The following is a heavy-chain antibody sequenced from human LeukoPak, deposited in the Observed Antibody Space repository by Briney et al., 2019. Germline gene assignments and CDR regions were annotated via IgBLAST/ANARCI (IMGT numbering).Heavy chain of an antibody. Sequence: EASVKVSCKTYGYTFIDYFIHWVRQTPGQGLEWMGRINPNTGGTDDAQNFQDRVTMTRDTSINAVYMELNRLTSDDTAVYYCARDLPSTSNWELDYWGQGTLVTVSS. J-gene: IGHJ4*02. D-gene: IGHD7-27*01. CDR1: GYTFIDYF. V-gene: IGHV1-2*06. CDR2: INPNTGGT. CDR3: ARDLPSTSNWELDY.